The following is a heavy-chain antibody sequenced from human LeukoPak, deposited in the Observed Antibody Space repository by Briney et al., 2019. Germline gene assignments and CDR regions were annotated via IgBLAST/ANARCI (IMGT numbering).Heavy chain of an antibody. CDR1: GYTFTDYY. CDR2: VNPHSGGT. Sequence: ASVKVSCKASGYTFTDYYIHWVRQAPGHGLEWMGWVNPHSGGTNYAQKFQGRVTMTRDTSISTAYMELSRLRSDDTAVYYCWYYYDSSNAVVNAFDIWGQGTMVTVSS. D-gene: IGHD3-22*01. J-gene: IGHJ3*02. CDR3: WYYYDSSNAVVNAFDI. V-gene: IGHV1-2*02.